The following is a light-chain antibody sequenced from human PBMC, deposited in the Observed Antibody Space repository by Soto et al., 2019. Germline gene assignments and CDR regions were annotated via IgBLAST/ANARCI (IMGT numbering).Light chain of an antibody. CDR3: MPALQTPRT. J-gene: IGKJ1*01. Sequence: VLTQSPLYLPVTPGEPAYISCRSSQSLLHSNGYNYVDWYLQKPGQSPQLLIYLGSNRASGVTDRFSGSGSGTDFTLKISIVEAEDVGVFYCMPALQTPRTFGQGTKVESK. CDR1: QSLLHSNGYNY. V-gene: IGKV2-28*01. CDR2: LGS.